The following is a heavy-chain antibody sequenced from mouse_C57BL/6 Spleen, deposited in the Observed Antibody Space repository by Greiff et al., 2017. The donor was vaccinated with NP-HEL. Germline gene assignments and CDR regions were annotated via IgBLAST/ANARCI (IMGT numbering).Heavy chain of an antibody. J-gene: IGHJ3*01. Sequence: QVQLKQPGAELVRPGTSVKLSCKASGYTFTSYWMHWVKQRPGQGLEWIGVIDPSDSYTNYNQKFKGKATLTVDTSSSTAYMQLSSLTSEDSAVDYCARGGGGYDKFAYWGQGTLVTVSA. CDR1: GYTFTSYW. CDR3: ARGGGGYDKFAY. D-gene: IGHD2-2*01. CDR2: IDPSDSYT. V-gene: IGHV1-59*01.